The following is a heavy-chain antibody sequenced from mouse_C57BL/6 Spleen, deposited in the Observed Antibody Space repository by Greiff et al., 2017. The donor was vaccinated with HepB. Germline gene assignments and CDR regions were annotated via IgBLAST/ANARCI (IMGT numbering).Heavy chain of an antibody. J-gene: IGHJ3*01. CDR1: GYTFTSYW. CDR2: IYPSDSET. Sequence: QVQLKQPGAELVRPGSSVKLSCKASGYTFTSYWMDWVKQRPGQGLEWIGNIYPSDSETHYNQKFKDKATLTVDKSSSTAYMQLSSLTSEDSAVYYCARSGTVPWFAYWGQGTLVTVSA. V-gene: IGHV1-61*01. D-gene: IGHD3-1*01. CDR3: ARSGTVPWFAY.